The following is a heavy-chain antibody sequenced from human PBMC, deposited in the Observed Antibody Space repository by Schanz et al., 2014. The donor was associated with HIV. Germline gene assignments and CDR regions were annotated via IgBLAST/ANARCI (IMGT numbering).Heavy chain of an antibody. CDR3: ARVWADYGMDV. D-gene: IGHD3-16*01. V-gene: IGHV3-11*05. Sequence: QVQLVESGGGLVKSGGSLRLSCAASGITFSDYYMSWIRQAPGKGLEWVSSISGGSGSTFYADSVKGRFTISRVNSKNTLYLQMNRLRAEDTALYYCARVWADYGMDVWGQGTTVTVSS. CDR1: GITFSDYY. CDR2: ISGGSGST. J-gene: IGHJ6*02.